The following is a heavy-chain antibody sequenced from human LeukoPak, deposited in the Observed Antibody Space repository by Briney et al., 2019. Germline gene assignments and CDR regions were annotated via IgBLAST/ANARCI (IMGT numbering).Heavy chain of an antibody. CDR2: IYYSGST. V-gene: IGHV4-39*01. CDR3: ASFKGDCDYFDY. D-gene: IGHD3-16*01. Sequence: SETLSLTCTVSGGSISSSSYYWGWTRQPPGKGLEWIGSIYYSGSTYYNPSLKSRVTISVDTSKNQFSLKLSSVTAADTAVYYCASFKGDCDYFDYWGQGTLVTVSS. CDR1: GGSISSSSYY. J-gene: IGHJ4*02.